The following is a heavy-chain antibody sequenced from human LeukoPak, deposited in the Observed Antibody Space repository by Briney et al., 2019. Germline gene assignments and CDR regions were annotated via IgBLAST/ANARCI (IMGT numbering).Heavy chain of an antibody. CDR1: GGSISPYY. CDR3: ARGASGYYQFDY. V-gene: IGHV4-4*07. CDR2: IYTSGST. J-gene: IGHJ4*02. Sequence: VKPSETLSLTCAVSGGSISPYYWSWIRQPAGKGLEWIGRIYTSGSTNYNPSLKSRVTMSVDASKNQFSLKLSSVTAADAAVYYCARGASGYYQFDYWGQGTLVTVSS. D-gene: IGHD3-22*01.